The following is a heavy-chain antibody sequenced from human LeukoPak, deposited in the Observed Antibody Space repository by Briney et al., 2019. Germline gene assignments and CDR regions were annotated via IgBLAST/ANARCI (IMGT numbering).Heavy chain of an antibody. V-gene: IGHV4-34*01. J-gene: IGHJ1*01. Sequence: SETLSLACAVYGGSFSGYYWSWIRQPPGKGLEWIGEINHSGSTNYNPSLKSRVTISVDTSKNQFSLRLSSVTAADTAVYYCARHRGYSNYAIQHWGQGTLVTVSS. CDR3: ARHRGYSNYAIQH. D-gene: IGHD4-11*01. CDR2: INHSGST. CDR1: GGSFSGYY.